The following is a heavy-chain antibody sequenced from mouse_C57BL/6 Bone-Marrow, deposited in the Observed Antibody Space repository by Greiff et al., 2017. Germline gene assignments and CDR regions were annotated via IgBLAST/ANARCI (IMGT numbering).Heavy chain of an antibody. CDR1: GYTFTSYW. CDR2: IHPNSGST. Sequence: QVQLQQPGAELVKPGASVKLSCKASGYTFTSYWMHWVKQRPGQGLEWIGMIHPNSGSTNYNEKFKSKATLTVDKSSSTAYMQLSSLTSEDSAVYYCAREVNWCYAMDYWGQGTSVTVSS. D-gene: IGHD4-1*01. CDR3: AREVNWCYAMDY. V-gene: IGHV1-64*01. J-gene: IGHJ4*01.